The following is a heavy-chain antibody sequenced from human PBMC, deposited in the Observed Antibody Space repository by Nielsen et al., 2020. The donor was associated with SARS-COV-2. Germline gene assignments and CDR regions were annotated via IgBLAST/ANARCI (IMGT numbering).Heavy chain of an antibody. CDR2: ISGSGGST. CDR3: AKGESRAMVPYYFDY. Sequence: AISGSGGSTYYADSVKGRFTISRDNSKNTLYLQMNNMRAEDTAVYFCAKGESRAMVPYYFDYWGQGTLVTVSS. J-gene: IGHJ4*02. V-gene: IGHV3-23*01. D-gene: IGHD5-18*01.